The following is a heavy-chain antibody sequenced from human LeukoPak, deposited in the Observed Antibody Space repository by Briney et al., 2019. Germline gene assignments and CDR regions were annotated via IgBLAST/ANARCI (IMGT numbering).Heavy chain of an antibody. Sequence: ASVKVSCKASGYTFTNHAINWVRQAPGQGLEYMGWIDTNTGNPSYAQAFTGRIVFSLDTSVGTAYLEIRSLKAEDSAVYFCARRSTVQHMDVWGKGTTVIVSS. CDR3: ARRSTVQHMDV. CDR2: IDTNTGNP. J-gene: IGHJ6*03. CDR1: GYTFTNHA. D-gene: IGHD4-17*01. V-gene: IGHV7-4-1*02.